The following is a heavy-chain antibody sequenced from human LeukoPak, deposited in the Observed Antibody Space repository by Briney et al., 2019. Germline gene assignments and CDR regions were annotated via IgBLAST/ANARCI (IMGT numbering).Heavy chain of an antibody. CDR3: ARVFGRQDYYDSSGYLDY. CDR1: GYPFTGYF. D-gene: IGHD3-22*01. Sequence: ASVKVSCMASGYPFTGYFIHWVRQAPGQGLEWMGWINPNSGGTNYAQKFQGRVTMTRDPSISTAYMELRRLTSDDTAVYYCARVFGRQDYYDSSGYLDYWGQGTPVTVSS. CDR2: INPNSGGT. V-gene: IGHV1-2*02. J-gene: IGHJ4*02.